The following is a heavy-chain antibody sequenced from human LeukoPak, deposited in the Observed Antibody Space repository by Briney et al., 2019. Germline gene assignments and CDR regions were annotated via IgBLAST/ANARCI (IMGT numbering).Heavy chain of an antibody. CDR1: GFTFSSYW. CDR3: ACTPTSYYYYYGMDV. Sequence: GGSLRLSCEASGFTFSSYWMSWVGQAPGKGLAWVANIKQDGSEKYYVDSVKGRFTISRDNAKNSLYLQMNSLRAEDTAVYYCACTPTSYYYYYGMDVWGKGTTVTVSS. D-gene: IGHD2/OR15-2a*01. CDR2: IKQDGSEK. J-gene: IGHJ6*04. V-gene: IGHV3-7*03.